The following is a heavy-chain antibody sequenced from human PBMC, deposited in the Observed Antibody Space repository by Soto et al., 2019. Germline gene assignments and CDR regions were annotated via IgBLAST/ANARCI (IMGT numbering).Heavy chain of an antibody. D-gene: IGHD3-22*01. V-gene: IGHV4-39*01. CDR1: GDSISSSTYY. Sequence: PSETLSLTCTVSGDSISSSTYYWGWIRRPPGKGLEWIGSIYYSGTTYYNPSLNSRVTISVDTSRIHFSLKLISVTAGDTAVYYCARQSYDSSDYFDYWGQGTLVTVSS. CDR3: ARQSYDSSDYFDY. J-gene: IGHJ4*02. CDR2: IYYSGTT.